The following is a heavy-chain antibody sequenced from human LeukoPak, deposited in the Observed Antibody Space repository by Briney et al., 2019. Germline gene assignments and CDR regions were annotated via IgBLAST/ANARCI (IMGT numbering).Heavy chain of an antibody. CDR2: ISAYNGNT. CDR1: GYTFSSYG. Sequence: ASVKVSCKASGYTFSSYGISWVRQAPGQGLEWMGWISAYNGNTNHAQKFQGRVTMTTDTSTSTAYMELRSLRSDDTAVYYCARESYYDSSGYPPYAFDIWGQGTMVTVSS. D-gene: IGHD3-22*01. CDR3: ARESYYDSSGYPPYAFDI. J-gene: IGHJ3*02. V-gene: IGHV1-18*01.